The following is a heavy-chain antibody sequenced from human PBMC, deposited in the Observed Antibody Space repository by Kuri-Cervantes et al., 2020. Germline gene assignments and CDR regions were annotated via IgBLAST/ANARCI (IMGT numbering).Heavy chain of an antibody. CDR2: LSGGGGSK. CDR3: ASLVGGTTVSSDPIFDY. Sequence: GGSLRLSCAASGFTFNTYAMAWVRQAPGQGLQWVSGLSGGGGSKYHADSVKGRFTISRDNSKKTLYLQMNSLRAEDTAIYYCASLVGGTTVSSDPIFDYWGQGTLVTVSS. V-gene: IGHV3-23*01. CDR1: GFTFNTYA. J-gene: IGHJ4*02. D-gene: IGHD1-26*01.